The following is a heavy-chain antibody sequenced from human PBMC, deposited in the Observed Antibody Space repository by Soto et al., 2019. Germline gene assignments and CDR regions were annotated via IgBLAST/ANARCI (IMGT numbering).Heavy chain of an antibody. CDR2: INPGSGTT. D-gene: IGHD4-17*01. J-gene: IGHJ4*02. CDR3: ARPTVYYFDY. V-gene: IGHV1-46*01. CDR1: GFTFSNYY. Sequence: QVQLVQSGAEVKKPGASVKVSCKTSGFTFSNYYIHWVRQAPGQGLEWMGIINPGSGTTNYAQKFQGRTTVTWDTSTSTVYMQLTSLTSDDTDVYYCARPTVYYFDYWGQGTLITVSS.